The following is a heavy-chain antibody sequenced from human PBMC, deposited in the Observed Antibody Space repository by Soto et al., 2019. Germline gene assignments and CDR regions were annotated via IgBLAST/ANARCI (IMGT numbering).Heavy chain of an antibody. CDR1: GYTFSNFW. CDR3: ARSPRSSPYFDY. J-gene: IGHJ4*02. V-gene: IGHV5-51*01. CDR2: IYPGDHKT. Sequence: PGESLKISCQCSGYTFSNFWIGWVRQLPGKGLEWMGIIYPGDHKTRYSPSFRGKVTISADKSINTAYLQWNSLEASDTAFYFCARSPRSSPYFDYWGQGALVTVSS. D-gene: IGHD6-13*01.